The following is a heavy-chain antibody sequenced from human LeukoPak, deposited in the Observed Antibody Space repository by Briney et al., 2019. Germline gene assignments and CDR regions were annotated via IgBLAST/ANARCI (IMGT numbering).Heavy chain of an antibody. CDR1: GFTFNTYN. CDR3: ARDGAGPGRAFDI. CDR2: ISSSSYI. J-gene: IGHJ3*02. V-gene: IGHV3-21*01. Sequence: GGSLRLSCTASGFTFNTYNFNWVRQAPGKGLEWVSSISSSSYIYYADSVKGRFTISRDNAKNSLYLQMNSLRAEDTAVYYCARDGAGPGRAFDIWGQGTMVTVSS.